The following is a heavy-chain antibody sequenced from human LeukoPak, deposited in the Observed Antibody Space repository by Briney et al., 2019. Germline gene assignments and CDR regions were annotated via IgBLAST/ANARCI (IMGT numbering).Heavy chain of an antibody. CDR2: IILLCATL. CDR1: GFTFNDHA. J-gene: IGHJ4*02. Sequence: SLSLXCAAAGFTFNDHARDWVRHAPGKGLEWVSGIILLCATLAYPASFKPRFPISRHHSKTSLYLQMTSLRAEDTPLYYCAKQGPVTTYLRLPDYWGPGTLVTVSS. CDR3: AKQGPVTTYLRLPDY. V-gene: IGHV3-9*01. D-gene: IGHD4-17*01.